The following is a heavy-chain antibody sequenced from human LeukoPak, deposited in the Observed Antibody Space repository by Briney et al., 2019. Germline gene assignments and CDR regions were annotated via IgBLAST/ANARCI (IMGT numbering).Heavy chain of an antibody. CDR3: ASLGGDDFWSGYSSLDY. CDR2: IYQSGST. Sequence: SETLSLTCTVSGGSISSYYWSWIRQSPGKGLEWIGSIYQSGSTYYNPSLESRVTISVDTSKNQFSLKLTFVTAADTAVYYCASLGGDDFWSGYSSLDYWGQGTLVTVSS. D-gene: IGHD3-3*01. CDR1: GGSISSYY. V-gene: IGHV4-59*08. J-gene: IGHJ4*02.